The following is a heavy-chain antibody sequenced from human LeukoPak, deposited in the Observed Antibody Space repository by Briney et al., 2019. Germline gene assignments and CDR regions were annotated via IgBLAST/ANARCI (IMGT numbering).Heavy chain of an antibody. J-gene: IGHJ4*02. V-gene: IGHV1-18*01. CDR1: GYTFTSYG. CDR2: ISAYNGNT. Sequence: ASVKVSCKASGYTFTSYGISWARQAPGQGLEWMGWISAYNGNTNYAQKLQGRVTMTTDTSTSTAYMELRSLRSDDTAVYYCARVARPLTMVRGVYFDYWGQGTLVTVSS. D-gene: IGHD3-10*01. CDR3: ARVARPLTMVRGVYFDY.